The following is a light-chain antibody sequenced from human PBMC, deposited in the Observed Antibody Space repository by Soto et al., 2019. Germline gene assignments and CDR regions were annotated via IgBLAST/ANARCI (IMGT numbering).Light chain of an antibody. CDR1: QSINTY. V-gene: IGKV1-5*03. CDR2: KAS. J-gene: IGKJ1*01. CDR3: QQYSTHSRA. Sequence: DIQLTQSPSTLSASVGDRVTITCRASQSINTYLAWYQQKPGKAPKLLIYKASSLQGGVPSRFSGSGSGTEFTLTISSLQPDDFATYYCQQYSTHSRAFVQGTKVEIK.